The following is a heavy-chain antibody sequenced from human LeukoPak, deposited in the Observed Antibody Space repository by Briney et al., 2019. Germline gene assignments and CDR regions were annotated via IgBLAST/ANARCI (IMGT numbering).Heavy chain of an antibody. J-gene: IGHJ6*02. CDR3: ARSKGGAQREYGMDV. Sequence: GGSLRLSCAASGFAFSNYYMSWVRQAPGKGLEWVSSISSGATYIDNADSVKGRFTISRDNAKNSLYLEMNSLRAEDTAVYYCARSKGGAQREYGMDVWGQGTTVTVSS. CDR2: ISSGATYI. V-gene: IGHV3-21*06. CDR1: GFAFSNYY. D-gene: IGHD1-1*01.